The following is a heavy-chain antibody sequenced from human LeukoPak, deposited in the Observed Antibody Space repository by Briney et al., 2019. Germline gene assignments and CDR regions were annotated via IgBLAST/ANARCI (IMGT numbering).Heavy chain of an antibody. Sequence: PGWSLRLSCAAPGFTFNAYGMHWVRQAPGKGLEWVAIISYDGSNKYYADSVKGRFTISRDNSKNTLYLQMNSLRAEDTAVYYCARSPYRDTSGYYGLVIDYWGQGTLVTVSS. D-gene: IGHD3-22*01. J-gene: IGHJ4*02. V-gene: IGHV3-30*19. CDR3: ARSPYRDTSGYYGLVIDY. CDR2: ISYDGSNK. CDR1: GFTFNAYG.